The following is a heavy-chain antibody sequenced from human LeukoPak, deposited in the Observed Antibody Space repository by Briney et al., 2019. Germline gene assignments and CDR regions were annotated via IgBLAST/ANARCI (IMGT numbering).Heavy chain of an antibody. CDR2: FTSGGTT. D-gene: IGHD5-12*01. CDR3: ARGRGWLEDY. Sequence: GGSLRLSCAASGFTFSSYAMSWVRQAPGKGLEWVSVFTSGGTTYYTDSVKGRFTISRDNSKNTLYLQMNSLRADDTAVYYCARGRGWLEDYWGQGVLVTVSS. CDR1: GFTFSSYA. V-gene: IGHV3-23*01. J-gene: IGHJ4*02.